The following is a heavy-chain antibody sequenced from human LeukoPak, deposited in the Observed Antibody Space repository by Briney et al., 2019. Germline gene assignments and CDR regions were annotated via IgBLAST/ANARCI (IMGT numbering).Heavy chain of an antibody. CDR2: INPNSGGT. CDR1: GYTFTGYY. Sequence: GASVKVSCKASGYTFTGYYMHWVRQAPGQGLEWMGWINPNSGGTNYAQKFQGRVTMTRDTSISTAYMELSSLRSEDTAVYYCASPILLYDSSEYYFDYWGQGTLVTVSS. D-gene: IGHD3-22*01. J-gene: IGHJ4*02. CDR3: ASPILLYDSSEYYFDY. V-gene: IGHV1-2*02.